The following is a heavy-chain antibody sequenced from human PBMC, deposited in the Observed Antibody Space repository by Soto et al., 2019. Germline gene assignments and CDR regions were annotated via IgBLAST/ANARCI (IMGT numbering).Heavy chain of an antibody. CDR1: GDSISNSRW. CDR3: AYSTGWYRHDV. V-gene: IGHV4-4*02. D-gene: IGHD6-19*01. CDR2: IFHSGDT. Sequence: QVQLQESGPGLVKPSGTLSLTCAVSGDSISNSRWWTWVRQPPGKGLEWIGDIFHSGDTNYNPSLKSRVLISGDKSQNQFSLQVSSVTAADTAVYYCAYSTGWYRHDVWGQGTLVTVSS. J-gene: IGHJ3*01.